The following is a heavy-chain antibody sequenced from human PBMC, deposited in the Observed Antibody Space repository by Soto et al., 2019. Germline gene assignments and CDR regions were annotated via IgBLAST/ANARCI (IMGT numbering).Heavy chain of an antibody. D-gene: IGHD2-2*01. CDR1: GGSISSGGYY. V-gene: IGHV4-31*02. Sequence: LCGGSISSGGYYWSWIRQHPGKGLEWIGYIYYSGSTYYNPSLKSRVTISVDTSKNQFSLKLSSVTAADTAVYYCAREYQLLGAVGWFDPWGQGTLVTVSS. CDR2: IYYSGST. J-gene: IGHJ5*02. CDR3: AREYQLLGAVGWFDP.